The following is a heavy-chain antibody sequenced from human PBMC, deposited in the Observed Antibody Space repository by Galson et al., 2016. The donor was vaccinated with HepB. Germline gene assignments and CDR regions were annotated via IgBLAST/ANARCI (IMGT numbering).Heavy chain of an antibody. D-gene: IGHD5-24*01. CDR3: AREFALEMGGDY. J-gene: IGHJ4*02. Sequence: SLRLSCAASGFTFSSYAMSWVRQAPGKGLEWVSAIGGGGGSTYYADSVKGRFTISRDNSKNTLYLQMNSLRAGDTALYYCAREFALEMGGDYWGQGTLVTVSS. CDR1: GFTFSSYA. CDR2: IGGGGGST. V-gene: IGHV3-23*01.